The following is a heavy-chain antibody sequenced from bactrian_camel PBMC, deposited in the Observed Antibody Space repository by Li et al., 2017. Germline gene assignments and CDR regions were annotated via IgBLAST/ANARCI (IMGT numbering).Heavy chain of an antibody. CDR3: AAGSRFGYSHYALFSATAYRY. Sequence: HVQLVESGGGSVQAGGSLRLSCVASEYPARYMGWFRQAPGQEREGVAAIGSDGITPYADFVQGRFTISKDNAKNTLYLQMNSLKPEDTAMYYCAAGSRFGYSHYALFSATAYRYWGQGTQVTVS. V-gene: IGHV3S55*01. J-gene: IGHJ4*01. CDR2: IGSDGIT. CDR1: EYPARY. D-gene: IGHD4*01.